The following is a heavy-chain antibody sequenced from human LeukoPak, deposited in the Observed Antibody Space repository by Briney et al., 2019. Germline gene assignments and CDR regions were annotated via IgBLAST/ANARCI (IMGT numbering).Heavy chain of an antibody. CDR2: INHSGST. CDR1: GGSFSGYY. Sequence: SETLSLTCAVYGGSFSGYYWSWIRQPPGKGLEWIGEINHSGSTNYNPSLKSRVTISVDTSKSQFSLKLSSVTAADTAVYYCARIPRANYDFWCGRSRWFDPWGQGTLVTVSS. CDR3: ARIPRANYDFWCGRSRWFDP. V-gene: IGHV4-34*01. J-gene: IGHJ5*02. D-gene: IGHD3-3*01.